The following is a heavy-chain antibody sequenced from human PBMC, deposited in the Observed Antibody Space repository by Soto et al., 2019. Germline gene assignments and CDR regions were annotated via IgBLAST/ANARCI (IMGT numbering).Heavy chain of an antibody. V-gene: IGHV3-30*18. CDR1: GFTFSSYG. J-gene: IGHJ4*02. D-gene: IGHD1-20*01. Sequence: GGSLRLSCAASGFTFSSYGMHWVRQAPGKGLEWVAVISYDGSNKYYADSVKGRFTISRDNSKNTLYLQMNSLRAEDTAVYYCAKESISPYWGQGTLVTVSS. CDR3: AKESISPY. CDR2: ISYDGSNK.